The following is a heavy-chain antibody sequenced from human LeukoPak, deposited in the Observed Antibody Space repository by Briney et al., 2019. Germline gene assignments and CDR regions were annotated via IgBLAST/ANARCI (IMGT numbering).Heavy chain of an antibody. CDR3: AKRGGGTMFAFDI. D-gene: IGHD3-10*02. CDR1: GFIFSNYV. J-gene: IGHJ3*02. Sequence: PGGSLGLSCAASGFIFSNYVMGWARQAPGKGLELVSSISDIGIGTYYADSVKGRFTIFRDNSKNILYLQMNSLRAEDTAIYYCAKRGGGTMFAFDIWGQGTMVTVSS. V-gene: IGHV3-23*01. CDR2: ISDIGIGT.